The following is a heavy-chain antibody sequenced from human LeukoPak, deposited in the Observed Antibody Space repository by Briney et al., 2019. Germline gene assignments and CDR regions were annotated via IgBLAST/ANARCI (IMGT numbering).Heavy chain of an antibody. Sequence: GASVKVSCKASGYTFTGYYMPWVRQAPGQGLEWVGRINPNSGGTNYAQKFQGRVTMTRDTSISTAYMELSRLRSDDTAVYYCARAVAQQLVFDYWGQGALVTVSS. V-gene: IGHV1-2*02. CDR1: GYTFTGYY. D-gene: IGHD6-13*01. CDR3: ARAVAQQLVFDY. CDR2: INPNSGGT. J-gene: IGHJ4*02.